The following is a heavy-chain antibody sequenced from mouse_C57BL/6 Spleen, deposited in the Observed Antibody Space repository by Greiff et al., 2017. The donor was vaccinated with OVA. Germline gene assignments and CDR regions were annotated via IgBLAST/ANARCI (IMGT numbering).Heavy chain of an antibody. V-gene: IGHV1-52*01. D-gene: IGHD2-4*01. Sequence: VQLQQPGAELVRPGSSVKLSCKASGYTFTSYWMHWVKQRPIQGLEWIGNIDPSDSATHYNQKFKDKATLTVDKSSSTAYMQLSSLTSEDSAGYYGARSRYDYERGWYFDVWGTGTTVTVSS. CDR3: ARSRYDYERGWYFDV. CDR2: IDPSDSAT. J-gene: IGHJ1*03. CDR1: GYTFTSYW.